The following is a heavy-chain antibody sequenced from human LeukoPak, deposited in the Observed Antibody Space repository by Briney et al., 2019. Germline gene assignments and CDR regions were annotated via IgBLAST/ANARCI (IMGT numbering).Heavy chain of an antibody. J-gene: IGHJ4*02. D-gene: IGHD3-22*01. Sequence: GGSLRLSCAASGFIFNNYWMHWVRQAPGKGLVWVSRINGDGSSTSYADSVKGRFTISRDNAKNTVSLQMNSLRAEDTAFYYCTRGACSGHYVSGDHWGQGALVTVSS. CDR2: INGDGSST. CDR1: GFIFNNYW. CDR3: TRGACSGHYVSGDH. V-gene: IGHV3-74*01.